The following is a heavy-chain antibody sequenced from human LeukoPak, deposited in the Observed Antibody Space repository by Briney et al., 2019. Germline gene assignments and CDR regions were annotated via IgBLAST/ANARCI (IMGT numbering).Heavy chain of an antibody. J-gene: IGHJ5*02. D-gene: IGHD3-16*01. Sequence: SETLSLTCTVSGGSMSDYYWSFIRQSAGTGLEWLGRIHTSGTTRSNPSLKSRVTLSVEASKNQFSLGLTSVTAADTAVYYCARGDYYPGGGRNRFDRWGQGTLVTVSS. CDR1: GGSMSDYY. CDR3: ARGDYYPGGGRNRFDR. CDR2: IHTSGTT. V-gene: IGHV4-4*07.